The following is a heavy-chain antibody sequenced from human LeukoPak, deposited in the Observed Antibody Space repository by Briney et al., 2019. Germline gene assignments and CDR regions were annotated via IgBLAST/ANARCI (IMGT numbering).Heavy chain of an antibody. CDR2: IDSDGSST. Sequence: GGSLRLSCAASGFTFSSYAMSWVRQVPGKGLVWVSHIDSDGSSTTYADSVKGRFTISRDNPKNTLYLQMNSLRAEDTAVYYCGRDLSSGYVDYWGQGTLVTVSS. CDR3: GRDLSSGYVDY. D-gene: IGHD6-19*01. CDR1: GFTFSSYA. J-gene: IGHJ4*02. V-gene: IGHV3-74*01.